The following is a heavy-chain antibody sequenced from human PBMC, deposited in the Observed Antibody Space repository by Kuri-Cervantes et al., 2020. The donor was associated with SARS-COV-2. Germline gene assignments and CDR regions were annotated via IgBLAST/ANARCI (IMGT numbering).Heavy chain of an antibody. V-gene: IGHV1-69*13. CDR2: IIPIFGTA. Sequence: SVKVSCKASGYTFNIHDINWVRQAPGQGLEWMGGIIPIFGTANYAQKFQGRVTITADESTSTAYMELSSLRSEDTAVYYCARGMIAVAGRTYYFDYWGQGTLVTVSS. CDR1: GYTFNIHD. D-gene: IGHD6-19*01. CDR3: ARGMIAVAGRTYYFDY. J-gene: IGHJ4*02.